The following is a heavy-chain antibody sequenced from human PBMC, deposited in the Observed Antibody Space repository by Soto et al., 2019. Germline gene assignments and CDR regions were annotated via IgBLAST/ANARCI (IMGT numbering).Heavy chain of an antibody. D-gene: IGHD6-19*01. CDR2: IYYSGST. J-gene: IGHJ4*02. CDR1: GGSISSSSYY. CDR3: RAVAGFDY. V-gene: IGHV4-39*01. Sequence: SETLSLTCTVSGGSISSSSYYWGWIRQPPGKGLEWIGSIYYSGSTYYNPSLKSRVTISVDTSKNQFSLKLSSVTAADTAVYYCRAVAGFDYWGQGTLVTVSS.